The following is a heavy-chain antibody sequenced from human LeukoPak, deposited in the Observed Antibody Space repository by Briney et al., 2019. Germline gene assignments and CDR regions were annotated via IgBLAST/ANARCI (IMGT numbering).Heavy chain of an antibody. CDR3: ANGNIIAVAGPYDAFDI. CDR2: ISGTGGST. J-gene: IGHJ3*02. Sequence: PGGSLRLSCAASGFTFSNYAMSWVRQAPGKGLEWVSSISGTGGSTYYADSVKGRFTISRDNSNNTLFLQMNSLRAEDTAVYYCANGNIIAVAGPYDAFDIWGQGTMVTVSS. D-gene: IGHD6-19*01. V-gene: IGHV3-23*01. CDR1: GFTFSNYA.